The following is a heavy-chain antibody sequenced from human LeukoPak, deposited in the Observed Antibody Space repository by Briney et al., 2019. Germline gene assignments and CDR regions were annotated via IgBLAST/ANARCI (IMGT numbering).Heavy chain of an antibody. Sequence: PSETLSLTCTVSGGSISSYYWSWIRQPPGKGLEWIGYIYTSGSTNYNPSLKSRVTISVDTSKNQFSLKLSSVTAADTAVYYCARARITMTFDYWGQGTLVTVSS. J-gene: IGHJ4*02. CDR3: ARARITMTFDY. D-gene: IGHD3-22*01. V-gene: IGHV4-4*09. CDR1: GGSISSYY. CDR2: IYTSGST.